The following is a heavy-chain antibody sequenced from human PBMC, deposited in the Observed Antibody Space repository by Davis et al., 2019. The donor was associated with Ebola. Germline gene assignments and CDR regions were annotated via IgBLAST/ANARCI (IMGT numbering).Heavy chain of an antibody. D-gene: IGHD7-27*01. CDR3: ATDRNWDFDY. CDR1: GFTFSSYG. V-gene: IGHV3-30*03. CDR2: ISYDGSNE. J-gene: IGHJ4*02. Sequence: GESLKISCAASGFTFSSYGMHWVRQAPGKGLEWVAVISYDGSNEYYADSVRGRFTISRDNSKNTLYLQMNSLRAEDTAVYYCATDRNWDFDYWGQGTLVTVSS.